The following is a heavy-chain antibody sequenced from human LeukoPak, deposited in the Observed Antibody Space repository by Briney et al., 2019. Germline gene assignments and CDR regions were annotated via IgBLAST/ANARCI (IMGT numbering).Heavy chain of an antibody. D-gene: IGHD3-16*02. J-gene: IGHJ6*02. CDR2: ISAYNGNT. CDR3: ARDYDYVWGSYLPRYYYYYGMDV. CDR1: GYTFTSYG. Sequence: ASVKVSCKASGYTFTSYGISWVRQAPGQGLEWMGWISAYNGNTNYAQKLQGRVTMTTDTSTSTAYMELRSLRSDDTAVYYCARDYDYVWGSYLPRYYYYYGMDVWGQGTTVTVSS. V-gene: IGHV1-18*01.